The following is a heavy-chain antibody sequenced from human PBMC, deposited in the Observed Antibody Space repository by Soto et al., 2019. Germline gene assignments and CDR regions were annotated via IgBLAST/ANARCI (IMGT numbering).Heavy chain of an antibody. V-gene: IGHV1-69*06. J-gene: IGHJ6*02. Sequence: QVQLVQSGAEVKKPGSSVKVSCKASGGTFSSYAISWVRQAPGQGLEWMGGIIPIFGTANYAQKFQGRVTITADKSTSTAYMELSSLRSEDTDVYYCARRSVDGGGYYYYGMDVWGQGTTVTVSS. CDR3: ARRSVDGGGYYYYGMDV. CDR1: GGTFSSYA. D-gene: IGHD6-19*01. CDR2: IIPIFGTA.